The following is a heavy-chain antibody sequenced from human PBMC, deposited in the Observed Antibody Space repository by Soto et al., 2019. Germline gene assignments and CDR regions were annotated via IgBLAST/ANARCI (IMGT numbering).Heavy chain of an antibody. J-gene: IGHJ6*02. Sequence: PGGSLRLSXAASGVTFSSYVMHWVRQAPGKGLEWVAVISYDGSNKYYADSVKGRFTISRDNSKNTLYLQMNSLRAEDTAVYYCAKERRELPDYYYYYGMDVWGQGTTVTVSS. D-gene: IGHD1-26*01. CDR2: ISYDGSNK. CDR3: AKERRELPDYYYYYGMDV. CDR1: GVTFSSYV. V-gene: IGHV3-30*18.